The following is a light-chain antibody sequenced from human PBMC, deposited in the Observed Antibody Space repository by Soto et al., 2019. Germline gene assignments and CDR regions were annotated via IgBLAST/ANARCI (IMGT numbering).Light chain of an antibody. Sequence: VLKQPATASGNPGQMATSFCSGSSSNIGSKTVNWYQQLPGTVPKLLIYNSYQRPSGVPDRFSGSKSGTSASLAISGLQSEDEADYYCAAWDASLNGYVFGAGTKVTVL. CDR3: AAWDASLNGYV. V-gene: IGLV1-44*01. CDR1: SSNIGSKT. J-gene: IGLJ1*01. CDR2: NSY.